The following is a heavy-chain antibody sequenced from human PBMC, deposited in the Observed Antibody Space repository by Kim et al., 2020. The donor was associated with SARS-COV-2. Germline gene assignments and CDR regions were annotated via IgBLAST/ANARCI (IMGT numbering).Heavy chain of an antibody. D-gene: IGHD3-10*01. Sequence: GGSLRPSCAASGFTFSSYGMQWVRQAPGKGLEWVAVISYDGSNKYYADSVKGRFTISRDNSKNTLYLQMNSLRAEDTAVYYCARATYYYGSGSPPGLDYWGQRTLVTVSS. J-gene: IGHJ4*02. V-gene: IGHV3-33*05. CDR3: ARATYYYGSGSPPGLDY. CDR1: GFTFSSYG. CDR2: ISYDGSNK.